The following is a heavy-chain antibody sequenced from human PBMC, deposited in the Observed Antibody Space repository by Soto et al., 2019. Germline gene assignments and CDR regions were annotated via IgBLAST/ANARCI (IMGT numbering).Heavy chain of an antibody. CDR1: GFSLSTSGVG. D-gene: IGHD7-27*01. V-gene: IGHV2-5*02. CDR3: ARTSVNWGSRGLVDY. CDR2: LYWDDDK. Sequence: QITLKESGPPLVKPTQTLTLTCTFSGFSLSTSGVGVGWIRQPPGKALEWLAFLYWDDDKRYSPSLKSRLTITKDTSKNQAHLTMTNMDPVDTATYYCARTSVNWGSRGLVDYWGQGTLVTVAS. J-gene: IGHJ4*02.